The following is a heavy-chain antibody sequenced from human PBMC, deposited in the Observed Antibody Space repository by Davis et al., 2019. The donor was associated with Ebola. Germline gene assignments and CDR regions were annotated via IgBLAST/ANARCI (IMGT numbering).Heavy chain of an antibody. CDR1: GFTFRSFA. Sequence: GESLITPCASPGFTFRSFAMSRVRQAPGEGLGWVSTINGKTGSTYYPDSVKGRFTISRDDSKNTLYLQMNSLRAEDAAVYYCAKADIGGSFWGYFDSWGQGTLVTVSS. CDR3: AKADIGGSFWGYFDS. J-gene: IGHJ4*02. D-gene: IGHD2-15*01. CDR2: INGKTGST. V-gene: IGHV3-23*01.